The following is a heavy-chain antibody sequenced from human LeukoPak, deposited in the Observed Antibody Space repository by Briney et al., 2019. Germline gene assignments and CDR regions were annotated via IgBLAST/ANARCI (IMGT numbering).Heavy chain of an antibody. D-gene: IGHD7-27*01. Sequence: GGSLRLSCGVSRGSFSHYAMLWVRQPPGKGLEWGSGISGSGGSTFYPDSVKGRFTISRDNSRNTVYLQVNSLRAEDTAVYYCAKNWEITTRGCFDGWGQGTLITVSS. CDR3: AKNWEITTRGCFDG. J-gene: IGHJ5*02. CDR2: ISGSGGST. CDR1: RGSFSHYA. V-gene: IGHV3-23*01.